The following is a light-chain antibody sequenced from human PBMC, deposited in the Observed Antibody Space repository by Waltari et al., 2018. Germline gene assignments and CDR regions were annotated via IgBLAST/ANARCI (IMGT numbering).Light chain of an antibody. Sequence: SYALTQPPSVSVSPGQTARITCSGDALPNKFAYLYQKKSRQAPVLVILEDSKRPSGIPVTFSGSSSETLATLTIRGAQVEEEADYDYFSRDSSGNHRRVFGGGTKLTVL. J-gene: IGLJ2*01. CDR2: EDS. CDR3: FSRDSSGNHRRV. CDR1: ALPNKF. V-gene: IGLV3-10*01.